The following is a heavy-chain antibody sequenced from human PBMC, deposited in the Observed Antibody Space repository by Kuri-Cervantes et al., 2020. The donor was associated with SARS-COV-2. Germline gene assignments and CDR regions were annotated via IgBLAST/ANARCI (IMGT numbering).Heavy chain of an antibody. V-gene: IGHV3-11*06. CDR2: ISGTSTYT. CDR1: GFSFNNSY. D-gene: IGHD3-3*01. CDR3: ARDTRAFSWRAPQRSSYMDV. J-gene: IGHJ6*04. Sequence: GESLKISCAASGFSFNNSYMSWIRRAPGKGLEWLSYISGTSTYTYYAESVKGRFTISRDNAKNSLYLQMSSLRAEDTAFYYCARDTRAFSWRAPQRSSYMDVWGKGTTVTVSS.